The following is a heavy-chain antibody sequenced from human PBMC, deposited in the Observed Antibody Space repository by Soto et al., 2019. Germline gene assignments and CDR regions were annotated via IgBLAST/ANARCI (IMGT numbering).Heavy chain of an antibody. D-gene: IGHD5-12*01. V-gene: IGHV1-8*01. J-gene: IGHJ6*02. CDR3: ARSSGYDLFVNYYYGMDV. CDR2: MNPNSGNT. Sequence: ASVKVSCKASGYTFTSYDINWVRQATGQGLEWMGWMNPNSGNTGYAQKFQGRVTMTRNTSISTAYMGLSSLRSEDTAVYYCARSSGYDLFVNYYYGMDVWGQGTTVTVSS. CDR1: GYTFTSYD.